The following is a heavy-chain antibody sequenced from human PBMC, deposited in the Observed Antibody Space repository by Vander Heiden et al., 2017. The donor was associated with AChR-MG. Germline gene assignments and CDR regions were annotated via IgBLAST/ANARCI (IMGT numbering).Heavy chain of an antibody. CDR2: IRYDGSNK. D-gene: IGHD5-12*01. J-gene: IGHJ4*02. CDR3: AKDKEMATRWYYFDY. Sequence: QVQLVESGGGVVQPGGSLRLSCAASGFTFSSYGMHWVRQAPGKGLEWVAFIRYDGSNKYYADSVKGRFTISRDNSKNTLYLQMNSLRAEDTAVYYCAKDKEMATRWYYFDYWGQGTLVTVSS. V-gene: IGHV3-30*02. CDR1: GFTFSSYG.